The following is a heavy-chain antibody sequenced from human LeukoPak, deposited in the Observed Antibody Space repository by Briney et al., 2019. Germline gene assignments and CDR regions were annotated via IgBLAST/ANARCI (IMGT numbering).Heavy chain of an antibody. Sequence: GGSLRLSCAASGFTFNNYAMSWVRQASGKGLEWVSTVSGSGAIAYYTDSDKGRFTISRDNSKDTLYLQMSSLTAKDTAVYYCAKDRSIGTYYTFDSWGQGTLVTVSS. CDR3: AKDRSIGTYYTFDS. CDR2: VSGSGAIA. CDR1: GFTFNNYA. D-gene: IGHD1-26*01. J-gene: IGHJ4*02. V-gene: IGHV3-23*01.